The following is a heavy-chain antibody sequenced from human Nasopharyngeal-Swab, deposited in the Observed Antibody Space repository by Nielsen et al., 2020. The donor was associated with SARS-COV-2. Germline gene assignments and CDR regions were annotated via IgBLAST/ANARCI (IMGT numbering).Heavy chain of an antibody. V-gene: IGHV5-10-1*01. D-gene: IGHD3-10*01. CDR2: IDPSDSYT. CDR3: AASRGPGSYYYGSGDQSMDV. J-gene: IGHJ6*02. Sequence: GESLKISCKGSGYSFTSYWISWVRQMPGKGLEWMGRIDPSDSYTNYSPSFQGHVTISADKSISTAYPQWSSLKASDTAMYYCAASRGPGSYYYGSGDQSMDVWGQGTTVTVSS. CDR1: GYSFTSYW.